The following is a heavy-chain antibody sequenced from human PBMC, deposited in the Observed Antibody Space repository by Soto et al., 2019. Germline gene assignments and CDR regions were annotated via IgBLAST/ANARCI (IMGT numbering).Heavy chain of an antibody. Sequence: SVKVSCKVSGSRFSNYVISWVRQAPVHGLEWLGRIIPIFNSTKYAQSFQGRVTITADKSTSTASLELSSLRSDDTAVYYCAREGRGKKAGYNGLVSLGYWGQGTLVTVSS. CDR3: AREGRGKKAGYNGLVSLGY. CDR1: GSRFSNYV. V-gene: IGHV1-69*06. CDR2: IIPIFNST. J-gene: IGHJ4*02. D-gene: IGHD2-2*02.